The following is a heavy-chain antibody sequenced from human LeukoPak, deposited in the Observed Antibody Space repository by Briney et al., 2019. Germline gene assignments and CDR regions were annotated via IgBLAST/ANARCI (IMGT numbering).Heavy chain of an antibody. J-gene: IGHJ6*02. Sequence: QPGGSLRLSCAASGFTYSSYAMHWVRQAPGKGLELVTVISFHGRDKYYADSVKGRFTISRDNSKNTVSLQMNSLRVADTAVYYCARVIGQNTLYGLDVWGQGTTVTVSS. V-gene: IGHV3-30*04. CDR2: ISFHGRDK. CDR3: ARVIGQNTLYGLDV. D-gene: IGHD3-10*01. CDR1: GFTYSSYA.